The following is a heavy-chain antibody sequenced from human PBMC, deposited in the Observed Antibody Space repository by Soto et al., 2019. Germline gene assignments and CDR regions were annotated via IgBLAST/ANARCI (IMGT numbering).Heavy chain of an antibody. J-gene: IGHJ6*02. V-gene: IGHV1-69*13. D-gene: IGHD5-18*01. Sequence: ASVKVSCKASGGTFSSYAISWVRQAPGQGLEWMGGIIPIFGTANYAQKFQGRVTITADESTSTAYMELSSLRSEDTAVYYRARGMVTVNYYYYGMDVWGQGTTVTVSS. CDR1: GGTFSSYA. CDR3: ARGMVTVNYYYYGMDV. CDR2: IIPIFGTA.